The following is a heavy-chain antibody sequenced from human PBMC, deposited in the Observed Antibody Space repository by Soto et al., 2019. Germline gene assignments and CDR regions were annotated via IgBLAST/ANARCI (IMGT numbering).Heavy chain of an antibody. CDR1: GGSISSYY. D-gene: IGHD1-26*01. CDR3: ARQRDDGWVNNWFDP. J-gene: IGHJ5*02. CDR2: IYYSGST. V-gene: IGHV4-59*08. Sequence: SETLSLTCTVSGGSISSYYWIWIRQPPGKGLEWIGYIYYSGSTNYNPSLKSLVTISVDTSKNQFSLKLSSVSAADTAVYYCARQRDDGWVNNWFDPWGQGTLVTVSS.